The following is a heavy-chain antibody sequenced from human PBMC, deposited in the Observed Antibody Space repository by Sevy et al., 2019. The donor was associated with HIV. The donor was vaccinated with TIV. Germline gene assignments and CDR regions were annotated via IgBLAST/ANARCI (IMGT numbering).Heavy chain of an antibody. Sequence: GGSLRLSCAASGLTFSNDNMNWVRQAPGKGLEWVSFISSESGYIYYADSVKGRFSISRDNAKNSLYLQMNSLRAEDMAVYYCARDGKVPVPGLYHFDYWGHGTLVTVSS. D-gene: IGHD6-19*01. J-gene: IGHJ4*01. CDR1: GLTFSNDN. V-gene: IGHV3-21*01. CDR3: ARDGKVPVPGLYHFDY. CDR2: ISSESGYI.